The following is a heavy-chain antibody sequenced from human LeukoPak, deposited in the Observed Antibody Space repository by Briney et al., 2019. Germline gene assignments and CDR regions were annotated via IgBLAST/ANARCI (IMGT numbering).Heavy chain of an antibody. CDR3: ERVRLRYFD. V-gene: IGHV3-23*01. Sequence: GGSLRLSCAVSGITLSNYGMSWVRQAPGKGLEWVAGISGSGGGTNYADSVKGRFTISRDNAKNSLYLQMNSLRAEDTAVYYCERVRLRYFDWGQGTLVTVSS. CDR2: ISGSGGGT. J-gene: IGHJ4*02. CDR1: GITLSNYG. D-gene: IGHD3-9*01.